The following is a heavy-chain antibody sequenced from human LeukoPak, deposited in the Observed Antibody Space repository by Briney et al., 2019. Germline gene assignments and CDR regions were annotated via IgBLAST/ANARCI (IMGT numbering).Heavy chain of an antibody. D-gene: IGHD2-2*02. Sequence: SETLSLTCTVSGGSISSSSYYGGWIRQPPGKGLEWIGSIYYSGSTYYNPSLKSRVTITVDTSKNQFSLKLSSVTAADTAVYYCARQVVVVPAAISSWGQGTLVTVSS. V-gene: IGHV4-39*01. CDR1: GGSISSSSYY. J-gene: IGHJ5*02. CDR2: IYYSGST. CDR3: ARQVVVVPAAISS.